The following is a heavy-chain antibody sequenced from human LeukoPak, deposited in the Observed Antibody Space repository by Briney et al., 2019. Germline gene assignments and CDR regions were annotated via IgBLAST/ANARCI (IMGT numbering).Heavy chain of an antibody. CDR1: GFTFSSYA. D-gene: IGHD5-18*01. CDR2: ISGSGGST. CDR3: AKGLAQLWFY. J-gene: IGHJ4*02. V-gene: IGHV3-23*01. Sequence: GGSLRLSCAASGFTFSSYAMSWVRQAPGKGLESVSAISGSGGSTYYADSVKGRFTISRDNSKNTLYLQMISLRAEDTAVYYCAKGLAQLWFYWGQGTLVTVSS.